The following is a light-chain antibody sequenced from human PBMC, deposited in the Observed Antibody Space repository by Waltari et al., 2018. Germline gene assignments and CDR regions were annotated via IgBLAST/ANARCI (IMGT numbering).Light chain of an antibody. J-gene: IGLJ2*01. CDR1: ALSKQY. V-gene: IGLV3-25*03. Sequence: SFELTQPPSLSVSPGQTARITCSGDALSKQYAHWHQQRPGLAPVLVIYKDSERPSGFPERFSGSSSGTTVTLTISGVQAEDDADYYCQSADSSGSVVFGGGTKLTVL. CDR2: KDS. CDR3: QSADSSGSVV.